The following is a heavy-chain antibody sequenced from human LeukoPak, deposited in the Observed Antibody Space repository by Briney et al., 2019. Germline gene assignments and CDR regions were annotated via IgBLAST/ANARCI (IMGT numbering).Heavy chain of an antibody. CDR1: GFIFDTYI. D-gene: IGHD6-6*01. CDR2: INSRSTTI. J-gene: IGHJ4*02. Sequence: GGSLRLSCAASGFIFDTYIMNWVRQPPGKGLEWVSYINSRSTTIYYADSVKGRFTISRDNAKDSLYLQMNSLRAEDTAVYYCATYSTSSAFDSWGQGTLVTVSS. CDR3: ATYSTSSAFDS. V-gene: IGHV3-48*01.